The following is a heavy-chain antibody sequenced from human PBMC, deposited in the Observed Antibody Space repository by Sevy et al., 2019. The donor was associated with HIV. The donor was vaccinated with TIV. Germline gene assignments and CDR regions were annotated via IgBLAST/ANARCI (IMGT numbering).Heavy chain of an antibody. J-gene: IGHJ3*02. CDR3: AREKGTVTILSAFDI. CDR2: IYDSGHT. D-gene: IGHD4-17*01. CDR1: GGSFSTYS. Sequence: GSLRLSCTVSGGSFSTYSWNWIRQSPGKGLEWIGYIYDSGHTNYNPSLKSRVTISVDTSKNQFSLKLNSVTAADTAVYYCAREKGTVTILSAFDIWGQGTRVTVSS. V-gene: IGHV4-59*01.